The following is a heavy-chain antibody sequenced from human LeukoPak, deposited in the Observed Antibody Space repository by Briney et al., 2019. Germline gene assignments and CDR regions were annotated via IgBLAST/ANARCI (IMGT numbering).Heavy chain of an antibody. CDR2: ISGSGGST. V-gene: IGHV3-23*01. CDR1: GFTFSSYA. J-gene: IGHJ4*02. Sequence: GGSLRLSWAASGFTFSSYAMSWVRQAPGKGLEWVSAISGSGGSTYYADSVKGRFTISRDNSKNTLYLQMNSLRAEDTAVYYCAKDWAGSGSYPYFDYWGQGTLVTVSS. CDR3: AKDWAGSGSYPYFDY. D-gene: IGHD1-26*01.